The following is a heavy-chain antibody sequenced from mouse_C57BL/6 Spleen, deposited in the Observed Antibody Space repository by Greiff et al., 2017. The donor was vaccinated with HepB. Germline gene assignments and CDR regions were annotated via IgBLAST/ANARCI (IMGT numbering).Heavy chain of an antibody. CDR1: GYSITSGYY. Sequence: EVQLQESGPGLVKPSQSLSLTCSVTGYSITSGYYWNWIRQFPGNKLEWMGYISYDGSNNYNPSLKNRISITRDTSKNQFFLKLNSVTTEDTATYYCARRGWLLPHWYFDVWGTGTTVTVSS. CDR2: ISYDGSN. D-gene: IGHD2-3*01. J-gene: IGHJ1*03. V-gene: IGHV3-6*01. CDR3: ARRGWLLPHWYFDV.